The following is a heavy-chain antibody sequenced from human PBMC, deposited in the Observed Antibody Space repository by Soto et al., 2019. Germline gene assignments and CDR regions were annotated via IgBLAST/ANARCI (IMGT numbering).Heavy chain of an antibody. CDR1: GFTFSSYA. Sequence: GGSLRLSCAASGFTFSSYAMHWVRQAPGKGLEWVAVISYDGSNKYYADSVKGRFTISRDNSKNTLYLQMNSLRAEDTAVYYCARDGRWLQFLYYGMDVWGQGTTVTVSS. D-gene: IGHD5-12*01. CDR3: ARDGRWLQFLYYGMDV. J-gene: IGHJ6*02. V-gene: IGHV3-30-3*01. CDR2: ISYDGSNK.